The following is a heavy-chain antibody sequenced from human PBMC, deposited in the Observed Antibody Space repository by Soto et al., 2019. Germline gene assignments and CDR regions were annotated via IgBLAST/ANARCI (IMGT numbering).Heavy chain of an antibody. V-gene: IGHV3-21*01. CDR1: GFTFSSYS. CDR3: ARDQSVRRGVTDTKEYYYMDV. CDR2: ISSSSSYI. J-gene: IGHJ6*03. D-gene: IGHD3-10*01. Sequence: GGSLRLSCAASGFTFSSYSMNWVRQAPGKGLEWVSSISSSSSYIYYADSVKGRFTISRDNAKNSLYLQMNSLRAEDTAVYYCARDQSVRRGVTDTKEYYYMDVWGKGTTVTVSS.